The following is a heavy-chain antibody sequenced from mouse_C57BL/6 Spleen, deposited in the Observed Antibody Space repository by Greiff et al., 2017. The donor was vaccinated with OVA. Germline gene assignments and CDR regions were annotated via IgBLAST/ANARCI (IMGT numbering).Heavy chain of an antibody. J-gene: IGHJ1*03. D-gene: IGHD1-1*01. CDR3: ARLIITTVAHWYFDV. CDR1: GYTFTDYY. CDR2: INPYNGGT. Sequence: VQLQQSGPVLVKPGASVKMSCKASGYTFTDYYMNWVKQSHGKSLEWIGVINPYNGGTSYNQKFKGKATLTVDKSSSTAYMELNSLTSEDSAVYYCARLIITTVAHWYFDVWGTGTTVTVSS. V-gene: IGHV1-19*01.